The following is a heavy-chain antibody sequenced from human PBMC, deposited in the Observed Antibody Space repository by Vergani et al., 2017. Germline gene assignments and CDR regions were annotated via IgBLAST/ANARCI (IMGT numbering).Heavy chain of an antibody. CDR3: AKTYYYDSSGYYSPFDY. V-gene: IGHV3-66*01. Sequence: EVQLVESGGGLVQPGGSLRLSCAASGFTVSSNYMSWVRQAPGKGLEWVSVIYSGGSTYYADSVKGRFTISRDNSKNTLYLQMNSLRAEDTAVYYCAKTYYYDSSGYYSPFDYWGQGTLVTVSS. CDR1: GFTVSSNY. CDR2: IYSGGST. D-gene: IGHD3-22*01. J-gene: IGHJ4*02.